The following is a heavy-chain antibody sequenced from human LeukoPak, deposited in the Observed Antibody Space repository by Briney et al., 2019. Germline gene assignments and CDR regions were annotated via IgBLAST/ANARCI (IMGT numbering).Heavy chain of an antibody. CDR1: GFTVSSNY. V-gene: IGHV3-66*01. D-gene: IGHD6-19*01. Sequence: GGSLRLSCAASGFTVSSNYMSWVRQAPGKGLEWVSVIYSGGSTYYADSVRGRFTTSRDNSKNTLYLQMNSLRVEDTAVYYCARGAGWTYGMDVWGQGTMVTVSS. CDR3: ARGAGWTYGMDV. CDR2: IYSGGST. J-gene: IGHJ6*02.